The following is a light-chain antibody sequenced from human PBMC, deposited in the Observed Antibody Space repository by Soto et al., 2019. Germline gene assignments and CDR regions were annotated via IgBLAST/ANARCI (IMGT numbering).Light chain of an antibody. CDR1: QSHSSS. Sequence: EIVLTQSPGTLSSSPGEGATLSCRASQSHSSSLAWYQQKPGQAPRLLIYGASTRATGIPARFSGSGSGTEFTLTISSLQSADFAVYYCQQYKNWPPITFGQGTRLEIK. CDR3: QQYKNWPPIT. J-gene: IGKJ5*01. V-gene: IGKV3-15*01. CDR2: GAS.